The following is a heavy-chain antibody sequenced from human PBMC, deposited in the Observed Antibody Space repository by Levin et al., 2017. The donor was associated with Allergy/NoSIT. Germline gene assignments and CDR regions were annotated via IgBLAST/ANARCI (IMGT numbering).Heavy chain of an antibody. Sequence: GESLKISCAASGFTFSSYAMSWVRQAPGKGLEWVSAISGSGGSTYYADSVKGRFTISRDNSKNTLYLQMNSLRAEDTAVYYCAKNFFGFSGWGLFDYWGQGTLVTVSS. CDR2: ISGSGGST. CDR3: AKNFFGFSGWGLFDY. J-gene: IGHJ4*02. CDR1: GFTFSSYA. V-gene: IGHV3-23*01. D-gene: IGHD6-19*01.